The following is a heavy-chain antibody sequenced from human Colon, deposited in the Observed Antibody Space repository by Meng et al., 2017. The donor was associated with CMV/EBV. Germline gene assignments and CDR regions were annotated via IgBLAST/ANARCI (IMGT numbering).Heavy chain of an antibody. Sequence: GGSLRLSCAASGFKFDDYAMNWVRQTPGKGLEWVSGISWDSSRQNYADSVTGRFTISRDNAKNSLYLQMNSLRLEDTALYYCARTAALAPLGPFDVWGQGTTVTVSS. CDR1: GFKFDDYA. J-gene: IGHJ3*01. CDR3: ARTAALAPLGPFDV. D-gene: IGHD6-25*01. CDR2: ISWDSSRQ. V-gene: IGHV3-9*01.